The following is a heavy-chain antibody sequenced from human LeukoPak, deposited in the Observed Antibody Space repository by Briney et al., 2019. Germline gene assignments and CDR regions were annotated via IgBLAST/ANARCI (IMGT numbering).Heavy chain of an antibody. D-gene: IGHD3-10*01. V-gene: IGHV3-53*01. J-gene: IGHJ4*02. Sequence: GGSLRLSCTASGFTVSSNYMIWVRQAPGKGLEWVSVIYSGGSTYYADSVKGRFTISRDNSKNTLYLQMNSLRAEDTAVYYCAKGTTMVRGVFDYWGQGTLVTVSS. CDR3: AKGTTMVRGVFDY. CDR2: IYSGGST. CDR1: GFTVSSNY.